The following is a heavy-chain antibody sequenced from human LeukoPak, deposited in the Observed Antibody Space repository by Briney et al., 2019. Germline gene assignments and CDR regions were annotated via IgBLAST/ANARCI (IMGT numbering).Heavy chain of an antibody. Sequence: GASVKVSCKASGYTFSDYSISWVRQAPGQGLEWMGWISAYNGNTNYAQKLQGRVTMTTDTSTSTAYMELRSLRSDDTAVYYCARVAKTHYDFWSGYYPNFDYWGQGTLVTVSS. J-gene: IGHJ4*02. D-gene: IGHD3-3*01. CDR2: ISAYNGNT. V-gene: IGHV1-18*01. CDR3: ARVAKTHYDFWSGYYPNFDY. CDR1: GYTFSDYS.